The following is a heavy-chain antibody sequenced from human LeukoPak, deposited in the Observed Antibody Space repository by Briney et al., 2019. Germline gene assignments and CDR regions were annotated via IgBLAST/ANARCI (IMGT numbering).Heavy chain of an antibody. Sequence: PSETLSLTCTVSGGSISSYYWSWIRQPPGKGLEWIGYIYYSGSTNYNPSLKSRVTISVDMSKNQFSLKLSSVTAADTAVYYCARMGTYESYFDLWGRGTLVTVSS. V-gene: IGHV4-59*01. CDR1: GGSISSYY. CDR2: IYYSGST. CDR3: ARMGTYESYFDL. J-gene: IGHJ2*01. D-gene: IGHD1-1*01.